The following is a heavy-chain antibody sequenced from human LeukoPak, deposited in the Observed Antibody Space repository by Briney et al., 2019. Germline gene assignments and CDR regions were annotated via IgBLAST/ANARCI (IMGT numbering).Heavy chain of an antibody. J-gene: IGHJ5*02. D-gene: IGHD3-10*01. V-gene: IGHV4-31*03. Sequence: SETLSLTCTVSGASISSGGYCWSWIRQHPGKGLEWIGYICYSGTTYYNPSLKSRVTISVDMSENQSSLKLSSVTAADTAVYYCANYGAGTYRFDPWGQGTLVTVSS. CDR2: ICYSGTT. CDR1: GASISSGGYC. CDR3: ANYGAGTYRFDP.